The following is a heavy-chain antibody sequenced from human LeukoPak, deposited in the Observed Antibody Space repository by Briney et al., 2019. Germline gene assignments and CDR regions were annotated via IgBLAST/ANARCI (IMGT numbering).Heavy chain of an antibody. D-gene: IGHD5-12*01. CDR2: IRSKAYGGTT. CDR1: GFTFGDYA. Sequence: PGRSLRLSCTASGFTFGDYAMSWFRQAPGKGLEWVGFIRSKAYGGTTEYAASVKGRFTISRDDSKSIAYLQMNSLKTEDTAVYYCTRSGYDYYYYYGMDVWGQRTTVTVSS. V-gene: IGHV3-49*03. CDR3: TRSGYDYYYYYGMDV. J-gene: IGHJ6*02.